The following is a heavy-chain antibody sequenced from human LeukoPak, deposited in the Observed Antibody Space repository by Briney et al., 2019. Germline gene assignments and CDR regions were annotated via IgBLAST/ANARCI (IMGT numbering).Heavy chain of an antibody. CDR1: GFTFSTYG. J-gene: IGHJ4*02. V-gene: IGHV3-30*02. D-gene: IGHD3-10*01. CDR3: AKDLGYYGSGSCFDY. Sequence: GGSLRLSCAASGFTFSTYGMHWVRQAPGKGLEWVAVIWYGGSNIYYADSVKGRFTISRDNSNNTLFLQMNSLRAEDTAVYYCAKDLGYYGSGSCFDYWGQGTLVTVSS. CDR2: IWYGGSNI.